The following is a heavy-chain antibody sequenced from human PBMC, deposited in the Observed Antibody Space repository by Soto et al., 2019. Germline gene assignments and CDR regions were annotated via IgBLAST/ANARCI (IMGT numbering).Heavy chain of an antibody. D-gene: IGHD6-19*01. J-gene: IGHJ3*02. CDR3: AREIAVAGKTSDVFDI. V-gene: IGHV1-69*02. CDR1: GGTFSSYT. Sequence: QVQLVQSGAEVKKPGSSVKVSCKASGGTFSSYTFSWVRQAPGQGLEWMGRIVPILGIGNYAQKFQGSVTITADKFTSTAYMELSSLRSEDTAVYYCAREIAVAGKTSDVFDIWGQGTMVTVSS. CDR2: IVPILGIG.